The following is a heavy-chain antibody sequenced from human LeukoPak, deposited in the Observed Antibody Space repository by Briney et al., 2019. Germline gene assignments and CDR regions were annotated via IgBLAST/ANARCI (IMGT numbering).Heavy chain of an antibody. D-gene: IGHD6-19*01. CDR2: IYPNSGGT. Sequence: ASVKVSCKASAYAFTGYYMHWVRQAPGQGLEWMGWIYPNSGGTNYAQKFQGRVTMTRDTSISTAYMELSRLRSDDTAVYYCARSEQFPYYMDVWGKGTTVTVSS. CDR3: ARSEQFPYYMDV. J-gene: IGHJ6*03. CDR1: AYAFTGYY. V-gene: IGHV1-2*02.